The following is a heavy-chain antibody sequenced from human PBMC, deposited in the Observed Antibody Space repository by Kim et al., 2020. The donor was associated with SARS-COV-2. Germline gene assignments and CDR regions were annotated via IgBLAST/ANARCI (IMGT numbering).Heavy chain of an antibody. CDR2: INAGNGNT. CDR1: GYTFTSYA. D-gene: IGHD3-10*01. V-gene: IGHV1-3*01. Sequence: ASVKVSCKASGYTFTSYAMHWVRQAPGQRLEWMGWINAGNGNTKYSQKFQGRVTITRDTSASTAYMELSSLRSEDTAVYYCARETRFGEFYFDYWGQGTLVTVSS. CDR3: ARETRFGEFYFDY. J-gene: IGHJ4*02.